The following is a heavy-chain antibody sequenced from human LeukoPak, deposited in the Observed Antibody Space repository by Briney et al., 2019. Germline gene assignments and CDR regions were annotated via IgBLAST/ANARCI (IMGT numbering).Heavy chain of an antibody. V-gene: IGHV1-2*02. Sequence: GASVKVSCKASGYTFTGYYMHWVRQAPGQGLEWMGWINPNSGGTNYAQKFQGRVTMTRDTSISTAYMELSRLRSDDTAVYYCAALHIKYYYDSSGYSSPIPHAFDIWGQGTMVTVSS. CDR2: INPNSGGT. CDR3: AALHIKYYYDSSGYSSPIPHAFDI. CDR1: GYTFTGYY. D-gene: IGHD3-22*01. J-gene: IGHJ3*02.